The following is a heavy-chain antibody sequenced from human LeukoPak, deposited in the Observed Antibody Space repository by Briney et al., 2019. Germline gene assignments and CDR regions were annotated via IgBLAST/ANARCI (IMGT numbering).Heavy chain of an antibody. V-gene: IGHV4-4*02. Sequence: PSETLSLTCAVSGGSISSNNWWGWVRQPPGKGLEWIGEIYHSGSPNYNPSLKSRVTISVDKSRNHFSLNLSSVTAAGTAVYYCARERGFWSGYYAGYYYYGMDVWGQGTTVTVSS. D-gene: IGHD3-3*01. CDR1: GGSISSNNW. CDR2: IYHSGSP. CDR3: ARERGFWSGYYAGYYYYGMDV. J-gene: IGHJ6*02.